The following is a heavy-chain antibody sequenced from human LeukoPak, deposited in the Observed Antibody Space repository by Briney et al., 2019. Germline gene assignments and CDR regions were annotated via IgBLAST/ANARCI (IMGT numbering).Heavy chain of an antibody. J-gene: IGHJ5*02. CDR1: GGSFSGYY. Sequence: SETLSLTCAVYGGSFSGYYWSWIRQPPGKGLEWIGEINHRGGTNYNPSLKSRVTMSVDTSTNQFSLKLSSVTAADTAVYYCARDPRSSGYCSGGSCSDWFDPWGQGTLVTVSS. V-gene: IGHV4-34*01. CDR2: INHRGGT. D-gene: IGHD2-15*01. CDR3: ARDPRSSGYCSGGSCSDWFDP.